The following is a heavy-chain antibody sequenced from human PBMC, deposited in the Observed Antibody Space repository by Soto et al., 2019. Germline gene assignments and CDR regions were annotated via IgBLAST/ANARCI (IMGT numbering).Heavy chain of an antibody. J-gene: IGHJ4*02. Sequence: SETLSLTCTVSGGSISSYYWSWIRQPPGKGLEWIGYIYYSGSTNYNPSLKSRVTISVDTSKNQFSLKLSSVTAADTAVYYCARVDSSGYYYVFDYWGQGTLVTVSS. D-gene: IGHD3-22*01. V-gene: IGHV4-59*01. CDR2: IYYSGST. CDR1: GGSISSYY. CDR3: ARVDSSGYYYVFDY.